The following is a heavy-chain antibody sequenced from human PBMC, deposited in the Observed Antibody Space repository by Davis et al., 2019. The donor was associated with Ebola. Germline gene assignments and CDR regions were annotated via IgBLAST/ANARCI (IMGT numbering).Heavy chain of an antibody. CDR3: SGSYRGFDY. CDR1: GFTFSGSA. V-gene: IGHV3-73*01. CDR2: IRSKANSYAT. D-gene: IGHD1-26*01. Sequence: PGGSLRPSFAASGFTFSGSAMHWVRQASGKGLEWVGRIRSKANSYATAYAASVKGSFTISRDDSKNKAYLQMNSLKAEDTAVYYCSGSYRGFDYWGQGTLVTVSS. J-gene: IGHJ4*02.